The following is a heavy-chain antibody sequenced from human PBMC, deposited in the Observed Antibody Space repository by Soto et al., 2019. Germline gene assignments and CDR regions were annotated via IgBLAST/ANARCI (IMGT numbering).Heavy chain of an antibody. J-gene: IGHJ4*02. V-gene: IGHV1-2*02. Sequence: ASVKVSCKASGYTFTGYYMHWVRQAPGQGLEWMGWINPNSGGTNYAQKFQGRVTMTRDTSISTAYMELSRLRSDDTAVYYCARETYDSSGPNFDYWGQGTLVTVSS. CDR3: ARETYDSSGPNFDY. D-gene: IGHD3-22*01. CDR1: GYTFTGYY. CDR2: INPNSGGT.